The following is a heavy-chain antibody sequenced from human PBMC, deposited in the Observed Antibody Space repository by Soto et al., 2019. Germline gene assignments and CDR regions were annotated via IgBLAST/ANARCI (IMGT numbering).Heavy chain of an antibody. CDR1: GYTFTGYY. D-gene: IGHD5-12*01. J-gene: IGHJ4*02. CDR2: INPNSGGT. Sequence: ASVKVSCKXSGYTFTGYYMHWVRQAPGQGLEWMGWINPNSGGTNYAQKFQGWVTMTRDTSISTAYMELSRLRSDDTAVYYCARSNIVATPEGWYFDYWGQGTLVTVSS. V-gene: IGHV1-2*04. CDR3: ARSNIVATPEGWYFDY.